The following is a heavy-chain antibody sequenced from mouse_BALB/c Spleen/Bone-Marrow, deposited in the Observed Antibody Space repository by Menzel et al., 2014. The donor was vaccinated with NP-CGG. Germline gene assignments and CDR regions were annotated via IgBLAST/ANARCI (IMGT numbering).Heavy chain of an antibody. V-gene: IGHV1-87*01. D-gene: IGHD1-1*01. CDR2: IYPGDGDT. CDR3: ARGRNYYGSSYYFDY. CDR1: GYTFTSYW. J-gene: IGHJ2*01. Sequence: QVHVKQSGAELARPGASVKLSCKASGYTFTSYWMQWVKQRPGQGLEWIGAIYPGDGDTRYTQKFKGKATLTADKSSSTAYMQLSSLASEDSAVYYCARGRNYYGSSYYFDYWGQGTTLTVSS.